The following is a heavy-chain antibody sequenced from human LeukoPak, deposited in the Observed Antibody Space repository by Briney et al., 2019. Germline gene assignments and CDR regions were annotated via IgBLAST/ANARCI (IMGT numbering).Heavy chain of an antibody. CDR3: AKSYGSGSYGLFDP. V-gene: IGHV3-9*01. D-gene: IGHD3-10*01. J-gene: IGHJ5*02. Sequence: PGRSLRLSCAASGFTFDDYAMHWVRQAPGKGLEWVSGISWNSGSIGYADSVKGRFTISRDNSKNTLYLQMNSLRAEDTAVYYCAKSYGSGSYGLFDPWGQGTLVTVSS. CDR2: ISWNSGSI. CDR1: GFTFDDYA.